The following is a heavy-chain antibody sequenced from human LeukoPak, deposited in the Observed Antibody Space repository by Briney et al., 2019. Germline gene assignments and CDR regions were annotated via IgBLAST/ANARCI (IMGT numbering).Heavy chain of an antibody. D-gene: IGHD2-2*01. CDR2: IYFTGTT. J-gene: IGHJ5*02. V-gene: IGHV4-59*01. CDR3: ARSRSAFDCSSTSCHMPGENWFDP. CDR1: GDSISSYY. Sequence: SETLSLTCTVSGDSISSYYWSWIRQPPGKGLEWIGYIYFTGTTNYNPSLKSRVTISADVSKSQFSLKLSSVTAADTALYYCARSRSAFDCSSTSCHMPGENWFDPWGQGTLVTVSS.